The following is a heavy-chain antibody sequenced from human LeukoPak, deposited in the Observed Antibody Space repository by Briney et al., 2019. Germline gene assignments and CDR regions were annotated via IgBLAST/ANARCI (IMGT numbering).Heavy chain of an antibody. CDR2: INERATII. Sequence: PGGSLRLSCAAPGFTFSNYWMHWVRQAPGKGLEWVSSINERATIISYADSVKGRFTISRENARNTLYLQMNSLTAEDTAVYYCVRDLILVWTPGDDFDHWGQGTLVTVSS. J-gene: IGHJ4*02. V-gene: IGHV3-74*01. D-gene: IGHD3-16*01. CDR1: GFTFSNYW. CDR3: VRDLILVWTPGDDFDH.